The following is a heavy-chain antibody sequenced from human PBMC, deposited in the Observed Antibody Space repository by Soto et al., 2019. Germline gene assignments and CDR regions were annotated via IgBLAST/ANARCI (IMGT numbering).Heavy chain of an antibody. D-gene: IGHD2-15*01. V-gene: IGHV3-11*01. CDR3: ARDQWGYCSGGSCYSGNAFDI. J-gene: IGHJ3*02. CDR1: GFTFSDYY. Sequence: GGSLRLSCAASGFTFSDYYMSWIRQAPGKGLEWVSYISSSGSTIYYADSVKGRLTISRDNAKNSLYLQMNSLRAEDTAVYYCARDQWGYCSGGSCYSGNAFDIWGQGTMVTVSS. CDR2: ISSSGSTI.